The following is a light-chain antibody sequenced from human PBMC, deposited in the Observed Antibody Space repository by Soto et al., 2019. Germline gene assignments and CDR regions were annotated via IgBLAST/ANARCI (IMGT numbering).Light chain of an antibody. CDR2: KAS. CDR1: QTISSW. V-gene: IGKV1-5*03. J-gene: IGKJ1*01. Sequence: DIQMTQSPSTLSGSVGARVPITCRARQTISSWLAWYQQKPGKAPKLLIYKASTLKSGVPSRFSGSGSGTDFTLAISSLQPEDSATYYCQQYNSYSTFGPATFGQGTKVDIK. CDR3: QQYNSYSTFGPAT.